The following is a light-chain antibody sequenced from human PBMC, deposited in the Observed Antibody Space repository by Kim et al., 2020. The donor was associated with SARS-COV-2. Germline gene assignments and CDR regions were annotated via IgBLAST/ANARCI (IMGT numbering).Light chain of an antibody. CDR1: SSDVGGYNY. CDR3: SSYTSSSTLV. J-gene: IGLJ2*01. Sequence: GQSITLSCTGTSSDVGGYNYVSWYQQHPGTAPKLMIYDVSNRPSGVSNRFSGSKSGNTASLTISGLQAEDEADYYCSSYTSSSTLVFGGGTQLTVL. V-gene: IGLV2-14*03. CDR2: DVS.